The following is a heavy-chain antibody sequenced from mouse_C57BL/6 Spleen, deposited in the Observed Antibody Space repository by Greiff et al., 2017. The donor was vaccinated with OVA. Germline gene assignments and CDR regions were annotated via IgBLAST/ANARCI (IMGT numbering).Heavy chain of an antibody. CDR2: IYPGSGST. D-gene: IGHD1-1*01. J-gene: IGHJ4*01. CDR1: GYTFTSYW. Sequence: VQLQQPGAELVKPGASVKMSCKASGYTFTSYWITWVKQRPGQVLEWIGEIYPGSGSTNYNEKFKSKATLTVDTSSSTAYMQLGSLTSEDSAVYCCAHYGGGYDYYAMDYWGQGTSVTVAS. CDR3: AHYGGGYDYYAMDY. V-gene: IGHV1-55*01.